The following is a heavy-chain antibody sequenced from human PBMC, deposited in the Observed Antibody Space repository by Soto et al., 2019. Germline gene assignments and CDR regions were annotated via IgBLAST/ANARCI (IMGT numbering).Heavy chain of an antibody. J-gene: IGHJ1*01. D-gene: IGHD6-13*01. CDR3: VKDESINWYSGHFRH. Sequence: GSLRLSCAASGFTFSSYEMNWVRQAPGKGLEWVPYISSSGSIGYGDSVKGRFAISRDNAKNSLHLQMNSLSAEDTAFYYCVKDESINWYSGHFRHWGQGTLVTVSS. CDR2: ISSSGSI. V-gene: IGHV3-48*03. CDR1: GFTFSSYE.